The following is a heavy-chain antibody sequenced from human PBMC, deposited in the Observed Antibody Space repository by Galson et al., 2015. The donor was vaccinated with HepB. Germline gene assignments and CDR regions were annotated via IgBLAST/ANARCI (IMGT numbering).Heavy chain of an antibody. Sequence: LRLSCAASGFTFSSYSMNWVRQAPGKGLEWVSYISSSSSTIYYADSVEGRFTISRDNSKNTLYLQMNSLRAEDTAVYYCAKGIGSSAFSPNDYWGQGTLVTVSS. CDR1: GFTFSSYS. D-gene: IGHD3-22*01. V-gene: IGHV3-48*01. J-gene: IGHJ4*02. CDR2: ISSSSSTI. CDR3: AKGIGSSAFSPNDY.